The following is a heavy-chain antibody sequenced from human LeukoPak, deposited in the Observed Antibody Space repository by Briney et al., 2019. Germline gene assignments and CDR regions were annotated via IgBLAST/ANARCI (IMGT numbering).Heavy chain of an antibody. D-gene: IGHD3-22*01. CDR3: ARLLHYERSVSRPVDC. CDR2: VKEDGSEE. J-gene: IGHJ4*02. V-gene: IGHV3-7*01. CDR1: GFTFSSHP. Sequence: PGGSLRLSCAASGFTFSSHPMSWVRQAPGKGLEWVANVKEDGSEENYVDSVKGRLTISRDNAVKSLYLQMNGLRAEDTAVYFCARLLHYERSVSRPVDCWGQGTLVAVSS.